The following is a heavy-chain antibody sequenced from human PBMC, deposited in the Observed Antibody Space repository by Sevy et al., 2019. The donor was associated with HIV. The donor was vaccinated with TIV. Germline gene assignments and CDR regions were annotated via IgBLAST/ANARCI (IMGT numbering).Heavy chain of an antibody. CDR1: GGSISSSDSY. CDR3: ASKRGYNHGRFDS. Sequence: SETLSLTCTVSGGSISSSDSYWSWIRQPPGKGLEWIGYIHYSGGSYYNPFLKSRVAMSVDTSERQFSLKLSFLTAADTAVYYCASKRGYNHGRFDSWGQGTLVTVSS. D-gene: IGHD5-12*01. V-gene: IGHV4-30-4*01. J-gene: IGHJ4*02. CDR2: IHYSGGS.